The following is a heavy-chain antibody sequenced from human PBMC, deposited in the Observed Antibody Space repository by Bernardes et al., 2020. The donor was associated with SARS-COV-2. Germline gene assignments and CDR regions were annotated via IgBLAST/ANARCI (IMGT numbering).Heavy chain of an antibody. CDR3: ATSPILSGWPFDH. D-gene: IGHD6-19*01. J-gene: IGHJ4*03. Sequence: SLKISCGGSGYNFNTQWVAWVRQVAGKGLEYMGIIYPGDSETKYGPSFQGRVTISADKSINTVYLQWNRLEASDTAMYYCATSPILSGWPFDHWGQGTTVTVSS. CDR1: GYNFNTQW. CDR2: IYPGDSET. V-gene: IGHV5-51*01.